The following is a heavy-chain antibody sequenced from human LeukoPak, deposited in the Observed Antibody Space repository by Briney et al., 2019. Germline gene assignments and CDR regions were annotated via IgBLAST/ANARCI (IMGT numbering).Heavy chain of an antibody. CDR2: INPNSGGT. Sequence: AAVKVSCKPSGYTFTGYYMHWVRPAPGQGLAWVGWINPNSGGTNYAQKLQGRVTLTRDTSISTAYMELSRLRSDDTAVYYCARGPRIAVAGTEDWFDPWGQGTLVTVSS. CDR1: GYTFTGYY. D-gene: IGHD6-19*01. V-gene: IGHV1-2*02. J-gene: IGHJ5*02. CDR3: ARGPRIAVAGTEDWFDP.